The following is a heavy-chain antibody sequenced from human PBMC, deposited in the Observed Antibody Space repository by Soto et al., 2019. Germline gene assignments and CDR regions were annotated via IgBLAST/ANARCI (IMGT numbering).Heavy chain of an antibody. Sequence: SETLSLTCTVSGGSISSYYCSWIRQPPGKGLEWIGYIYYSGSTNYNPSLKSRVTISVDTSKNQFSLKLSSVTAADTAGYYCAESYSSPPDNWFDPWGQGTMVTVSS. V-gene: IGHV4-59*01. J-gene: IGHJ5*02. D-gene: IGHD6-13*01. CDR3: AESYSSPPDNWFDP. CDR1: GGSISSYY. CDR2: IYYSGST.